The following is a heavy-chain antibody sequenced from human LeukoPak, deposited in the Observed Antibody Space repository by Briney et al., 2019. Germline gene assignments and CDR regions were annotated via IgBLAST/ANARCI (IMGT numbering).Heavy chain of an antibody. CDR2: INHSGST. CDR3: AREVITMVRGVIIPYYYYYMDV. CDR1: GGSFSGYY. V-gene: IGHV4-34*01. D-gene: IGHD3-10*01. J-gene: IGHJ6*03. Sequence: SETLSLTCAVYGGSFSGYYWSWIRQPPGKGLAWIGEINHSGSTNYNPSLKSRVTISVDTSKNQFSLRLSSVTAADTAVYYCAREVITMVRGVIIPYYYYYMDVWGKGTTVTVSS.